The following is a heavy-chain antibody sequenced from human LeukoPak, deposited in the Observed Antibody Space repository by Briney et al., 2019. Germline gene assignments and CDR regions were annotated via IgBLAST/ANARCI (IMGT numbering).Heavy chain of an antibody. V-gene: IGHV3-7*01. Sequence: GGSLRLSCAASGFTFSSHWMSWVRQAPRKGLEWSANIKEDGSEKYYVDSVKGRFTISRDNAKNSLFLQMNSLRDEDTATYYCVRDLVWDTGRVDYWGQGTLVTVSS. D-gene: IGHD3/OR15-3a*01. CDR1: GFTFSSHW. CDR3: VRDLVWDTGRVDY. J-gene: IGHJ4*02. CDR2: IKEDGSEK.